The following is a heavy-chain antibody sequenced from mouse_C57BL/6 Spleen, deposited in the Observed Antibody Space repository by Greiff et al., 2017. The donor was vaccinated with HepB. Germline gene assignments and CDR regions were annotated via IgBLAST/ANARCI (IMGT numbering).Heavy chain of an antibody. CDR3: ARGEATAKGYYFDY. J-gene: IGHJ2*01. CDR2: INPSSGYT. D-gene: IGHD1-2*01. CDR1: GYTFTSYW. V-gene: IGHV1-7*01. Sequence: VQLQQSGAELAQPGASVKLSCKASGYTFTSYWMHWVNQRPGPGLEWIGYINPSSGYTKYNQKFQDKATLTADKSSSTAYLQLSSLTYEDAAVYYCARGEATAKGYYFDYWGQGTTLTVSA.